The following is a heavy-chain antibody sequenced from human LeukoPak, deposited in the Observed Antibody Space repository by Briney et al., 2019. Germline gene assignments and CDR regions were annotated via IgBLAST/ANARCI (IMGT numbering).Heavy chain of an antibody. V-gene: IGHV3-66*01. CDR2: IYSGGRT. D-gene: IGHD3-10*01. CDR3: AISGLGFGEFRGLDY. CDR1: GFTVSSNY. Sequence: GGSLRLSCAASGFTVSSNYMSWVRQAPGKGLEWVSVIYSGGRTYYADSVKGRFTISRDNSKNALYLQMNSLRAEDTAVYYCAISGLGFGEFRGLDYWGQGTLVTVSS. J-gene: IGHJ4*02.